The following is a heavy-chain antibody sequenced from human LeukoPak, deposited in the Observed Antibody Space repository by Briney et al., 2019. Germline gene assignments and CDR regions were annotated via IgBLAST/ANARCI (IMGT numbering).Heavy chain of an antibody. CDR3: AREGPPLD. J-gene: IGHJ4*02. D-gene: IGHD3-16*01. V-gene: IGHV4-39*07. CDR1: GGCISSSSYY. Sequence: PSETLSLTCTVSGGCISSSSYYWGWIRQPPGKGLEWIGSIYYSGSTYYNPSLKSRVTISVDTSKNQFSLKLSSVTAADTAVYYCAREGPPLDWGQGTLVTVSS. CDR2: IYYSGST.